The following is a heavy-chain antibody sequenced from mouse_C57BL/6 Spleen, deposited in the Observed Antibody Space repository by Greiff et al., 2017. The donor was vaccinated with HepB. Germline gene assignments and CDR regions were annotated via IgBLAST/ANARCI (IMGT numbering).Heavy chain of an antibody. D-gene: IGHD1-1*02. CDR1: GYAFSSSW. CDR3: ARYDYDYDAMDY. Sequence: VQLQQSGPELVTPGASVKISCKASGYAFSSSWMNWVKQRPGKGLAWLGRIYPGEGDTNYNRKFKDKATLTADKSASTDYMQLSSLTSEDAAVYFSARYDYDYDAMDYWGQGTSVTVSS. V-gene: IGHV1-82*01. J-gene: IGHJ4*01. CDR2: IYPGEGDT.